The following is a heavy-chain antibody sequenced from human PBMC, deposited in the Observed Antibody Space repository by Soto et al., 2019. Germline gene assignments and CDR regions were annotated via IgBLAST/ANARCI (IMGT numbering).Heavy chain of an antibody. V-gene: IGHV4-34*01. CDR1: GGSFSGYY. Sequence: PSETLSLTCAVYGGSFSGYYWSWIRQPPGKGLNWIGEVNHSGSTNYNPSLKSRITISVDTSKNQFSLKLSSVTAADTAVYYCARAGRGYCSGGSCYSGLHGMDVWGQGTTVTISS. D-gene: IGHD2-15*01. CDR2: VNHSGST. CDR3: ARAGRGYCSGGSCYSGLHGMDV. J-gene: IGHJ6*02.